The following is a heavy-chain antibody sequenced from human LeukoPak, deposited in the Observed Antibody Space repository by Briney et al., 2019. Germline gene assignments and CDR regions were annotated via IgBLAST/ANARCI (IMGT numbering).Heavy chain of an antibody. CDR2: IKQDGSEK. CDR3: TRDTPYYGSGSYFEKNDY. J-gene: IGHJ4*02. D-gene: IGHD3-10*01. V-gene: IGHV3-7*01. CDR1: GFTFSSYW. Sequence: GRSLRLSCAASGFTFSSYWMSWVRQAPGKGLEWVANIKQDGSEKYYVDSVKGRFTISRDNAKNSLYLQMNSLRAEDTAVYYCTRDTPYYGSGSYFEKNDYWGQGTLVTVSS.